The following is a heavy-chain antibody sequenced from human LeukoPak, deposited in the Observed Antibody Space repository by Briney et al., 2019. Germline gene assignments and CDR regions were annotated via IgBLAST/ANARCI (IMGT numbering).Heavy chain of an antibody. CDR1: GFTFNNYA. J-gene: IGHJ4*02. V-gene: IGHV3-23*01. D-gene: IGHD4-17*01. CDR2: ISSIGVST. CDR3: AKEIGTSTVTTVDS. Sequence: GGSLRLSCAASGFTFNNYAMNWVRQAPGKGLEWVSEISSIGVSTFYADSVKGRFTISRDNSKNTLYLQMNSLRVEDTALYSCAKEIGTSTVTTVDSWGQGTLVTVSS.